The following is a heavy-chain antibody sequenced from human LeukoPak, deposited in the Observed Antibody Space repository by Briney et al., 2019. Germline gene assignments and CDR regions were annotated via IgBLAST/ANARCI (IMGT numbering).Heavy chain of an antibody. CDR1: GYKFSNYW. CDR3: ARPNITSYYDSRGYDAFDV. Sequence: GESLNISCKGSGYKFSNYWIAWVRPMPGKGLEWMGIIYSDDSDTRYSPCFQGQVTISADKSVNSAYLQWSSLKASDTAMYYCARPNITSYYDSRGYDAFDVWGQGTMVTVSS. J-gene: IGHJ3*01. V-gene: IGHV5-51*01. CDR2: IYSDDSDT. D-gene: IGHD3-22*01.